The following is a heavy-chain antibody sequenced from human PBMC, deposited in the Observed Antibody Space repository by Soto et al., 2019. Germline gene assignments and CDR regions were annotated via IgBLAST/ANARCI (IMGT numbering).Heavy chain of an antibody. CDR1: GFNFADYG. D-gene: IGHD3-10*01. J-gene: IGHJ3*01. CDR3: ARDTYYYGSGSFSTFDV. CDR2: IKWNGGRT. Sequence: EVQLVESGGGMVRPGGSLRLSCAASGFNFADYGMSWVRQAPGKGLEWVSGIKWNGGRTGYTDSVKGRFTISRDNAKNSLFLQMNSLRAEDTALYYCARDTYYYGSGSFSTFDVWGQGTMVTVSS. V-gene: IGHV3-20*04.